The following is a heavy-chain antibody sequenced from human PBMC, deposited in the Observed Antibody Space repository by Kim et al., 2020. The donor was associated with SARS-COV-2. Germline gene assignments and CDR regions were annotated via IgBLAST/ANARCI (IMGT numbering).Heavy chain of an antibody. CDR3: AKDRTAYGETFDF. V-gene: IGHV3-30*18. CDR2: TSWDERGT. CDR1: QFNFKNFA. D-gene: IGHD4-17*01. J-gene: IGHJ3*01. Sequence: GGSLRLSCEASQFNFKNFAMHWLRQAPGKGLEWVTVTSWDERGTYYADSAKGRFTISRDNSKNTLYLQLNSLRPEDTAVYYCAKDRTAYGETFDFWGQGTMVTVSS.